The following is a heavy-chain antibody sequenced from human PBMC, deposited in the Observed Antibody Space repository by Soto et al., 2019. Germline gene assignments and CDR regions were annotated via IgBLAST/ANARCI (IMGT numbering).Heavy chain of an antibody. CDR1: GFTFSYYY. D-gene: IGHD1-1*01. J-gene: IGHJ4*02. CDR2: SSNSGTFS. Sequence: GGSLRLSCEGSGFTFSYYYISWIRQAPGKGLEWISYSSNSGTFSRYADSVKGRFSISRDNTKNLLYLQMNSLRAEDTAVYYCARSGDNYNRLDYWGQGTPVTVSS. V-gene: IGHV3-11*06. CDR3: ARSGDNYNRLDY.